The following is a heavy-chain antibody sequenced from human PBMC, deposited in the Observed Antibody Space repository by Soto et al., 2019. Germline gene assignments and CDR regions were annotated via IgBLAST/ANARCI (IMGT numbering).Heavy chain of an antibody. Sequence: SETLSLTCAVSGGSISSSNCSRWVRQPPGKALEWIGDIYHSGSTDYNPSLKSRVTISVDRSKNQFSLKLSSVTAADTAVYYCARVGIAAAGTGNWFDPWGQGTLVTVSS. CDR2: IYHSGST. CDR1: GGSISSSNC. J-gene: IGHJ5*02. V-gene: IGHV4-4*02. D-gene: IGHD6-13*01. CDR3: ARVGIAAAGTGNWFDP.